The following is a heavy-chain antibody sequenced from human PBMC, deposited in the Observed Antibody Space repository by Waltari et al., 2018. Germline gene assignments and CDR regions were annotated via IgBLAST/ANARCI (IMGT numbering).Heavy chain of an antibody. CDR2: INHSGST. Sequence: QVQLQQWGAGLLKPSETLSLTCAVYGGSFRGSYWRWLRQPPGKGLEWIGEINHSGSTNYNPSLKSRVTISVDTSKNQFSLKLSSVTAADTAVYYCARDPPTVSGYSSGWYDYWGQGTLVTVSS. CDR1: GGSFRGSY. J-gene: IGHJ4*02. D-gene: IGHD6-19*01. CDR3: ARDPPTVSGYSSGWYDY. V-gene: IGHV4-34*01.